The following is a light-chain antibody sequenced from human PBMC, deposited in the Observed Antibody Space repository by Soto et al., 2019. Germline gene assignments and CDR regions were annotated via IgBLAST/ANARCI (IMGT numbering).Light chain of an antibody. CDR3: QQYGSSPPLT. Sequence: EIVLTQSPGTLSLSPVERATLSCRASQSVSSSYLAWYQQKPGQAPRLLIYGASSRATGIPDRFSGSGSGTDFTLTISRLEPEDFAVYYCQQYGSSPPLTLGGGTKVDIK. J-gene: IGKJ4*01. CDR2: GAS. CDR1: QSVSSSY. V-gene: IGKV3-20*01.